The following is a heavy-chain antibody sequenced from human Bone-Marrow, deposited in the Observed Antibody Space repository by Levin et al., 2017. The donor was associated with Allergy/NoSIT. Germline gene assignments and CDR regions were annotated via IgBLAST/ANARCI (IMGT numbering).Heavy chain of an antibody. D-gene: IGHD3-9*01. V-gene: IGHV3-21*01. CDR2: ISSSSSYI. CDR1: GFTFSSYS. J-gene: IGHJ4*02. Sequence: GESLKISCAASGFTFSSYSMNWVRPAPGKGLEWVSSISSSSSYIYYADSVKGRFTISRDNAKNSLYLQMNSLRAEDTAVYYCARRYFDWIDDYWGQGTLVTVSS. CDR3: ARRYFDWIDDY.